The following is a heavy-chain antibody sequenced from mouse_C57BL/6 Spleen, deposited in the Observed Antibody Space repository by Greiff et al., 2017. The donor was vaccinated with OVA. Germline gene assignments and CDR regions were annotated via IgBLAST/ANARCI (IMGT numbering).Heavy chain of an antibody. V-gene: IGHV1-26*01. CDR2: LNPNNGGT. CDR3: ARSDYEGMDY. CDR1: GYTFTDYY. Sequence: EVQLQQSGPELVKPGASVKISCKASGYTFTDYYMNWVKQSPGKSLEWIGDLNPNNGGTSYNQKFKGKATLTVDKSSSTAYMELRSLTSEDSAVYYCARSDYEGMDYWGQGTSVTVSS. D-gene: IGHD2-4*01. J-gene: IGHJ4*01.